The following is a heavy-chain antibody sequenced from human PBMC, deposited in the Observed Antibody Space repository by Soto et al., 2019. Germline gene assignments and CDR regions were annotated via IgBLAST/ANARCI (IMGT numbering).Heavy chain of an antibody. D-gene: IGHD4-4*01. Sequence: EVQLVESGGGLVKPGGSLRLSCAASGFTFSSYSMNWVRQAPGKGLEWVSSISSSSSYIYYADSVKGRFTISRDNAKNSLYLQMNSLRAEDTAVYYCERDPTAVTSRFDPWGQGTLVTVSS. CDR1: GFTFSSYS. J-gene: IGHJ5*02. V-gene: IGHV3-21*01. CDR2: ISSSSSYI. CDR3: ERDPTAVTSRFDP.